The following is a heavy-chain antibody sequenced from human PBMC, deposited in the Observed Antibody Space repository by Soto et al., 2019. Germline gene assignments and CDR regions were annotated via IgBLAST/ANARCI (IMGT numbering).Heavy chain of an antibody. CDR3: ARRSGWYEADAFDI. CDR1: GFTLGDYE. D-gene: IGHD6-19*01. J-gene: IGHJ3*02. Sequence: QVQLVESGGGLFQPGGSLRLSCAASGFTLGDYEMSWIRQAPGKGLEWVSFLSRSGNTIYYADSVKGRFSISRDNAKNAVFLQMKSLRVEDTAAYFGARRSGWYEADAFDIWGQGTVVTISA. V-gene: IGHV3-11*01. CDR2: LSRSGNTI.